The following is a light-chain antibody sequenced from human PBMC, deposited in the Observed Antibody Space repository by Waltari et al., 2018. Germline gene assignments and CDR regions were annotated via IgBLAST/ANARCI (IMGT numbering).Light chain of an antibody. Sequence: EIHMTQSPSSVSASVGDRVSISCRAGQDISTSLAWYQQKSGKAPSLLIYAASTLQSGVPSRFSGGGTGTDFTLTINNLHPEDFATYFCQQGDTSPPTFGPGTKVEFK. J-gene: IGKJ1*01. V-gene: IGKV1-12*01. CDR3: QQGDTSPPT. CDR2: AAS. CDR1: QDISTS.